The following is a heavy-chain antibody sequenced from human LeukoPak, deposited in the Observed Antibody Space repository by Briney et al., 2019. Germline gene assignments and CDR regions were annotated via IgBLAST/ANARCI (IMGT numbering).Heavy chain of an antibody. V-gene: IGHV3-74*01. CDR3: ARDWGAEGYYDFWSGYYGRRDNWFDP. CDR2: INSDGSST. J-gene: IGHJ5*02. Sequence: GRSLRLSCAASGFTFSSYWMHWVRQAPGKGLVWVSRINSDGSSTSYADSVKGRFTISRDNAKNTLYLQMNSLRAEDTAVYYCARDWGAEGYYDFWSGYYGRRDNWFDPWGQGTLVTVSS. D-gene: IGHD3-3*01. CDR1: GFTFSSYW.